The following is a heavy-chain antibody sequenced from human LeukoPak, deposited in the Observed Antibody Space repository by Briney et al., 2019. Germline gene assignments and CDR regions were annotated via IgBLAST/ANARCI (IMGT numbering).Heavy chain of an antibody. CDR3: AKDLGRGYSGYDNFDY. CDR2: ISGSGGST. CDR1: GFTFSSYG. D-gene: IGHD5-12*01. V-gene: IGHV3-23*01. J-gene: IGHJ4*02. Sequence: GGSLRLSCAASGFTFSSYGMSWVRQAPGKGLEWVSVISGSGGSTYYAASVKGRFTISRDNSKSTLYLQMNSLRAEDTAVYYCAKDLGRGYSGYDNFDYWGQGTLVTVSS.